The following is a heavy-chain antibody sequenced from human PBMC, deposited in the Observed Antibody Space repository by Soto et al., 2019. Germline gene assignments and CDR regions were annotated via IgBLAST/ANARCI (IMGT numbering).Heavy chain of an antibody. Sequence: PGEPLTFSGTCSCNSLRHQCLGWVRQMPGKGLEWMVIIHPDDSDSRYTSSFQGQVTNSADRSISTAYLQWSGLQASDSAKYYCARLFTDAGFWDDFDYWGQGTLVTVSS. J-gene: IGHJ4*02. CDR3: ARLFTDAGFWDDFDY. V-gene: IGHV5-51*01. CDR2: IHPDDSDS. D-gene: IGHD3-16*01. CDR1: CNSLRHQC.